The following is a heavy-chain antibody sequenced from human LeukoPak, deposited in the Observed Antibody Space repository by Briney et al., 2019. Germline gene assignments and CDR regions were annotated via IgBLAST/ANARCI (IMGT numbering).Heavy chain of an antibody. CDR1: GYTFTSYG. CDR2: ISAYNGNT. Sequence: ASVKVSCKASGYTFTSYGISWVRQAPGQGLEWMGWISAYNGNTNYAQKLQGRVTMTTDTSTSTAYMELSSLRSEDTAVYYCARDSGYDEAFDIWGQGTMVTVSS. CDR3: ARDSGYDEAFDI. V-gene: IGHV1-18*01. D-gene: IGHD5-12*01. J-gene: IGHJ3*02.